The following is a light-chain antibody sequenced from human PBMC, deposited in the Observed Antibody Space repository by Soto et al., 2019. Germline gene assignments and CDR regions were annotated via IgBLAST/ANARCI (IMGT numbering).Light chain of an antibody. CDR2: GAS. CDR1: QSVSSSY. CDR3: QQYASSPSYS. V-gene: IGKV3-20*01. J-gene: IGKJ2*01. Sequence: EIVLPQSPGTLSLSPGERATLSCRASQSVSSSYLAWYQQKPGQAPSLLIYGASSRATGIPDRFSGSGSGTDFTLTLSRLEPEDFAVYYCQQYASSPSYSFGQGTKLEIK.